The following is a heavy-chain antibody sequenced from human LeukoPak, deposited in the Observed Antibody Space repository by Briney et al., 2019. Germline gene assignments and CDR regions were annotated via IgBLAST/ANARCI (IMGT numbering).Heavy chain of an antibody. J-gene: IGHJ5*02. CDR2: ISSSSSYI. V-gene: IGHV3-21*01. CDR3: ARGRGYCSSTSCLNWFDP. Sequence: PGGSLRLSCAASGFTFSSYSMNWVRQAPGKGLEWVSSISSSSSYIYYADSVEGRFTISRDNAKNSLYLQMNSLRAEDTAVYYCARGRGYCSSTSCLNWFDPWGQGTLVTVSS. D-gene: IGHD2-2*01. CDR1: GFTFSSYS.